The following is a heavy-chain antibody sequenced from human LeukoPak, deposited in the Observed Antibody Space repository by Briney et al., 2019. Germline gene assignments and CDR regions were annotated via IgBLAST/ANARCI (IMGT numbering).Heavy chain of an antibody. Sequence: SKTLSLTCTVSGGSINSYYWSWIRQPPGKGLEWIGYIYYSGSTNYNPSLKSRVTISVDTSKNQFSLKLSSVTAADTAVYYCAREPPEYYDFWSGYHGHHDAFDIWGQGTMVTVSS. J-gene: IGHJ3*02. CDR3: AREPPEYYDFWSGYHGHHDAFDI. V-gene: IGHV4-59*01. CDR2: IYYSGST. CDR1: GGSINSYY. D-gene: IGHD3-3*01.